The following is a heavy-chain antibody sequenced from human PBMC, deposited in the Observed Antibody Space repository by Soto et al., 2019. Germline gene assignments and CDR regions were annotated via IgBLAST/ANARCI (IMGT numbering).Heavy chain of an antibody. CDR2: ISGSGGST. J-gene: IGHJ4*02. Sequence: PGGSLRLSCAASGFTFSSYAMSWVRQAPGKGLEWVSAISGSGGSTYYADSVKGRFTISRDNSKTTLYLQLNSLRAEDTAVYYCARGSGSSAYTHFDYWGQGTLVTVSS. CDR1: GFTFSSYA. D-gene: IGHD3-22*01. CDR3: ARGSGSSAYTHFDY. V-gene: IGHV3-23*01.